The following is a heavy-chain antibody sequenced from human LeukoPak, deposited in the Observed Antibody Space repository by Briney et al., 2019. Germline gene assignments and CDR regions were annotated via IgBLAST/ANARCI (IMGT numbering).Heavy chain of an antibody. J-gene: IGHJ4*02. V-gene: IGHV3-7*01. D-gene: IGHD6-13*01. CDR3: ARFRWGAAGPLWDY. Sequence: QPGGSLRLSCAASGFTFSSYWMSWVRQAPGKGLEWVANIKQDGSEKYYVDSVKGRFTISRDNAKNSLYLQMNSVRAEDTAVYYCARFRWGAAGPLWDYWGQGTLVTVSS. CDR1: GFTFSSYW. CDR2: IKQDGSEK.